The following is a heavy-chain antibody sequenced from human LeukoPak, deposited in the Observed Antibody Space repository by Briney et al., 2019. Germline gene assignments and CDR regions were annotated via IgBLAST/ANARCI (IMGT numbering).Heavy chain of an antibody. Sequence: ASVTVSFKVSGYTLTELSMHWVRQAPGKGLEWMGGFDPEDGETIYAQKFQGRVTMTEDTSTDTAYMELSSLRSEDTAVYYCATNNWNYAGGHYWGQGTLVTVSP. D-gene: IGHD1-7*01. CDR3: ATNNWNYAGGHY. CDR1: GYTLTELS. J-gene: IGHJ4*02. CDR2: FDPEDGET. V-gene: IGHV1-24*01.